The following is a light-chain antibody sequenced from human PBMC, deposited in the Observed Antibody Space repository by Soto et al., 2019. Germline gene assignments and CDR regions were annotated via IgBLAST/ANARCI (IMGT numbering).Light chain of an antibody. V-gene: IGLV2-18*02. CDR1: SSDVGSYNR. CDR2: EVS. CDR3: SSFPSSNTGV. Sequence: QAVLTQPPSVSGSPGQSVTISCTGTSSDVGSYNRVSWYQQPPGTAPKLIIYEVSNRPSGVPDRFFGSKSGNTASLTISGLQAEDEADYYCSSFPSSNTGVFGGGTQLTVL. J-gene: IGLJ3*02.